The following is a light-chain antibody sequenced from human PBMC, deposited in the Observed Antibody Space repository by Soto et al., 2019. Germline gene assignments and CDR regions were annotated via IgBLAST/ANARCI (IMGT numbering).Light chain of an antibody. V-gene: IGKV1-5*01. CDR3: KQYNSHLFT. J-gene: IGKJ2*01. CDR2: DAS. Sequence: DIPMTQSPSTLSASVGDTVTITCRASQSVSNWLAWYQQKPGKAPKLLIYDASSLQIGFPSRCSARGSETDFTLTISSLQPDDCATYYCKQYNSHLFTFGQGIKLDI. CDR1: QSVSNW.